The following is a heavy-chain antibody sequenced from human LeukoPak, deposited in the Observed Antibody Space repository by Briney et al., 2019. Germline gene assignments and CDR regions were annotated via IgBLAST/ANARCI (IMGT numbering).Heavy chain of an antibody. J-gene: IGHJ6*02. CDR3: AKEKAIGTINYGLDV. CDR1: GFTFDTYG. Sequence: PGRSLRLSCAASGFTFDTYGMLWVRQAPGKGLERLALITYDGSNKYYAEYVKGRFTISRDNSKNTLYLQMNSLRGEDTAVYYCAKEKAIGTINYGLDVWGQGTTVTVSS. CDR2: ITYDGSNK. V-gene: IGHV3-30*18. D-gene: IGHD1-1*01.